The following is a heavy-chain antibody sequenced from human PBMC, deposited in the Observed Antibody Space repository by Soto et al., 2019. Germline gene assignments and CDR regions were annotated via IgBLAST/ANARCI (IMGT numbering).Heavy chain of an antibody. CDR1: GGSFSGYY. V-gene: IGHV4-34*01. D-gene: IGHD3-10*01. CDR3: ARGRPISRILTILLTSGKNWFDP. Sequence: SETLSLTCAVYGGSFSGYYWSWIRQPPGKGLEWIGEINHSGSTNYNPSLKSRVTISVDTSKNQFSLKLSSVTAADTAVYYCARGRPISRILTILLTSGKNWFDPWGQGTLVTVSP. J-gene: IGHJ5*02. CDR2: INHSGST.